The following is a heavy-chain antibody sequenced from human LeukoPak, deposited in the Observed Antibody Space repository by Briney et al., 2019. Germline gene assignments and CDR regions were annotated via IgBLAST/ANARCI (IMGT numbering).Heavy chain of an antibody. CDR1: GFTFSTYW. D-gene: IGHD5-12*01. Sequence: GGSLRLSCAASGFTFSTYWMIWVRQAPGKGLEWIASISPTGISVWYADSLKDRSTISRDGAKSSLYLQINSLRAEDTAIYYCARDFMGESGYSGYWGQGTLVTVSS. CDR2: ISPTGISV. CDR3: ARDFMGESGYSGY. J-gene: IGHJ4*02. V-gene: IGHV3-21*01.